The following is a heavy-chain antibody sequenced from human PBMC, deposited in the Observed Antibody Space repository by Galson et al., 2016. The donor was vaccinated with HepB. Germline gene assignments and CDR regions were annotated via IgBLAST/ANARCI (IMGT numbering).Heavy chain of an antibody. J-gene: IGHJ4*02. CDR2: ISPYDGNT. CDR3: ARVGFGDFFGGVLDS. Sequence: SVKVSCKASGYTFGNHGIIWVRQAPGQGLECVGWISPYDGNTKYAQNYQGRVTMSTDRSTNTAYMEVRSLVSDDTAVYYCARVGFGDFFGGVLDSWGQGTLGTVSS. CDR1: GYTFGNHG. V-gene: IGHV1-18*01. D-gene: IGHD3-3*01.